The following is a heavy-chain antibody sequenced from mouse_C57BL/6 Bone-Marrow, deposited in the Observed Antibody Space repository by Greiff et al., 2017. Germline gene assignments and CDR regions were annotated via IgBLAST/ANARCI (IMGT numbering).Heavy chain of an antibody. J-gene: IGHJ2*01. CDR1: GYTFTSYW. V-gene: IGHV1-52*01. Sequence: QVHVKQPGAELVRPGSSVKLSCKASGYTFTSYWMHWVKQRPIQGLEWIGNIDPSDSETHYNQKFKDKATLTVDKSSSTAYMQLSSLTSEDSAVYYCARLYYGSRGLDYWGQGTTLTGSS. CDR2: IDPSDSET. CDR3: ARLYYGSRGLDY. D-gene: IGHD1-1*01.